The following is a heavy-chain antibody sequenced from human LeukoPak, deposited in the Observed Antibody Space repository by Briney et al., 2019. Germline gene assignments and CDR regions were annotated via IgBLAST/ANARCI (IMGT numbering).Heavy chain of an antibody. Sequence: SQTLSLICTVSGGSISSGSYYWTWIRQPAGKGLEWIGRIYTSGSTNYNPSLKSRVTISVDTSKNQFSLKLSSVTAADTAVYYCARAPGVTTFTSFDYWGQGTLVTVSS. CDR2: IYTSGST. CDR3: ARAPGVTTFTSFDY. V-gene: IGHV4-61*02. J-gene: IGHJ4*02. D-gene: IGHD2/OR15-2a*01. CDR1: GGSISSGSYY.